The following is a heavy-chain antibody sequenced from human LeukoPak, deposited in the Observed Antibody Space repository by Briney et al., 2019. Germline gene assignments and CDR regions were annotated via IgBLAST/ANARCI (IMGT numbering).Heavy chain of an antibody. Sequence: ASVKVSCKASGYTFTSYYMHWVRQAPGQGLEWMGIINPSGGSTSYAQKFQGRVTMTEDTSTDTAYMELSSLRSEDTAVYYCATETVGSGWLQFYFDYWGQGTLVTVSS. CDR1: GYTFTSYY. J-gene: IGHJ4*02. V-gene: IGHV1-46*01. D-gene: IGHD5-24*01. CDR2: INPSGGST. CDR3: ATETVGSGWLQFYFDY.